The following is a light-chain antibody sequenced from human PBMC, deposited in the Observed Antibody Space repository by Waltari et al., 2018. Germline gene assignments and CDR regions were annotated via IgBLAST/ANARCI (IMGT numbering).Light chain of an antibody. J-gene: IGKJ4*01. CDR2: EAS. V-gene: IGKV1D-12*01. CDR1: QGISSR. Sequence: DIQMTQSPSSVSASVGDRVTITCRASQGISSRLAWYQQKPGKAPNHLIYEASSWQSGAPSRFSGSGSETDFTLTVSSLQPEDFATYYCQQTNSFPLTFGGGTKVEIK. CDR3: QQTNSFPLT.